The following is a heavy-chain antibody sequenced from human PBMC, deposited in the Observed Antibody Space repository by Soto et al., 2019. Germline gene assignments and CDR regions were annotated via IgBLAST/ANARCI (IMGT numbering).Heavy chain of an antibody. CDR1: GYTFSSYG. CDR2: TSAYNGNR. D-gene: IGHD2-15*01. CDR3: ARSPSCRGGSCNRDNWFDP. J-gene: IGHJ5*02. Sequence: QVQLVQSGAEVKKPGASVKVSCKGSGYTFSSYGITSVRQVPGQGLEWMGWTSAYNGNRNYAQNLQGRVIMTTGTSSSTPTMELRGLRSDDTAVYFCARSPSCRGGSCNRDNWFDPWGQSTLVTVAA. V-gene: IGHV1-18*01.